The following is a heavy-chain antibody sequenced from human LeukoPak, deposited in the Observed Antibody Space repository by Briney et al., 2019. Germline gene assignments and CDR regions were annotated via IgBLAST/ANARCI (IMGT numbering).Heavy chain of an antibody. D-gene: IGHD3-9*01. J-gene: IGHJ1*01. CDR2: IDPSDSYT. CDR1: GYSFTSYW. V-gene: IGHV5-10-1*01. Sequence: GESLKISCKDSGYSFTSYWISWVRQMPGKGLEWMGRIDPSDSYTNYSPSFQGHVTISADKSISTAYLQWSSLKASDTAMYYCARHNYDILTGYSREYFQHWGQGTLVTVSS. CDR3: ARHNYDILTGYSREYFQH.